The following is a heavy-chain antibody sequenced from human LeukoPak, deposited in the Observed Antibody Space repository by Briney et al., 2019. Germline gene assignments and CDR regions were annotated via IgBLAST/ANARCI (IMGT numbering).Heavy chain of an antibody. CDR2: IYPGDSDT. Sequence: GESLKISCKASVFSFTNYWIAWVRQTPGQGLEWMGSIYPGDSDTRYNPSFQGQVTISPDKSIKNAYLQWSSLEGTDTASFYCARRGGGSTGGFYFDYWGQGSLVPVSS. CDR1: VFSFTNYW. J-gene: IGHJ4*02. V-gene: IGHV5-51*01. CDR3: ARRGGGSTGGFYFDY. D-gene: IGHD1-7*01.